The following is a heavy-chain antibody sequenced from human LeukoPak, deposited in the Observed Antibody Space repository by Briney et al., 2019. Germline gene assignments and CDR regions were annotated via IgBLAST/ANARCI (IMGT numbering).Heavy chain of an antibody. Sequence: GESLKISCKGFGYSFTTYWIGWVRQMPGKGLEWMALIYPSDSDTRYSPSFQGHVTISADKSINTAYLQWSSLKASDTAMYYCARPDYDFWSGYQNWYFDLWGRGTLVTVSS. CDR3: ARPDYDFWSGYQNWYFDL. D-gene: IGHD3-3*01. CDR2: IYPSDSDT. J-gene: IGHJ2*01. V-gene: IGHV5-51*01. CDR1: GYSFTTYW.